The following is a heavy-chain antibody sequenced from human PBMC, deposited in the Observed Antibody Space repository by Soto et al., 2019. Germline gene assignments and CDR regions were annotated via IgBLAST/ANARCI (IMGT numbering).Heavy chain of an antibody. J-gene: IGHJ4*02. CDR2: TYYRSKWYN. CDR3: ARGEQYSGRIFDY. V-gene: IGHV6-1*01. Sequence: SQTLSLTCGISGDSVSSNSAAWNWLRQSPSRGLEWLGRTYYRSKWYNDHAVSVESRITINPDTSKNHFSLQLNFVTPEDTAVYFCARGEQYSGRIFDYWGQGTLATVYS. CDR1: GDSVSSNSAA. D-gene: IGHD1-26*01.